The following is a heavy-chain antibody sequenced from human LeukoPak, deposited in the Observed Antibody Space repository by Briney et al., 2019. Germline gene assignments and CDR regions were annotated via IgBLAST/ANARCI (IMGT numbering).Heavy chain of an antibody. J-gene: IGHJ3*02. V-gene: IGHV4-59*01. CDR3: ARGRVTGDAFDI. CDR1: GGSISSYY. CDR2: IYYSGST. Sequence: SETLSLTCTVSGGSISSYYWSWIRQPPGKRLEWIGYIYYSGSTNYNPSLKSRVTISVDTSKNQFSLKLSSVTAADTAVYYCARGRVTGDAFDIWGQGTMVTVSS. D-gene: IGHD7-27*01.